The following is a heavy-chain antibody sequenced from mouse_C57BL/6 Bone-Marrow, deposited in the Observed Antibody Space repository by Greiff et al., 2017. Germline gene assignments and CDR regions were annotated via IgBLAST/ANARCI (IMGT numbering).Heavy chain of an antibody. D-gene: IGHD3-2*02. CDR1: GYTFTSYG. V-gene: IGHV1-81*01. CDR2: IYPRSGNT. Sequence: VQLQQSGAELARPGASVKLSCKASGYTFTSYGISWVKQRTGQGLEWIGEIYPRSGNTYYNEKFKGKATLTADKSSSTAYMELLSLTSEDSAVYFCARGSSGYVWFAYWGQGTLVTVSA. CDR3: ARGSSGYVWFAY. J-gene: IGHJ3*01.